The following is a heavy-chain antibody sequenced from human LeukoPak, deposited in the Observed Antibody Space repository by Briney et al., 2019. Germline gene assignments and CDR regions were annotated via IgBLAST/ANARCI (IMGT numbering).Heavy chain of an antibody. J-gene: IGHJ6*03. CDR3: ARGILIGRYYYYMDV. Sequence: SETLSLTCTVSGGSISSSSYYWGWIRQPPGKGLEWIGSIYYSGSTYYNPSLKSRVTISVDTSKNQFSLKLSSVTAADTAVYYCARGILIGRYYYYMDVWGKGTTVTISS. CDR2: IYYSGST. V-gene: IGHV4-39*07. CDR1: GGSISSSSYY. D-gene: IGHD3-9*01.